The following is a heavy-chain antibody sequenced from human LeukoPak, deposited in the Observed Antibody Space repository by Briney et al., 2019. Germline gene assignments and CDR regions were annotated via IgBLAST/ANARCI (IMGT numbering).Heavy chain of an antibody. CDR2: INHSGST. Sequence: PSETLSLTCAVYGGSFSGYYWSWIRQPPGKGLEWIGEINHSGSTNYNPSLKSRVTISVDTSKNQFSLKLSSVTAADTAVYYCARQSVRGVTNSPSPYSPLRIHFDYWGQGTLVTVSS. J-gene: IGHJ4*02. V-gene: IGHV4-34*01. CDR1: GGSFSGYY. CDR3: ARQSVRGVTNSPSPYSPLRIHFDY. D-gene: IGHD3-10*01.